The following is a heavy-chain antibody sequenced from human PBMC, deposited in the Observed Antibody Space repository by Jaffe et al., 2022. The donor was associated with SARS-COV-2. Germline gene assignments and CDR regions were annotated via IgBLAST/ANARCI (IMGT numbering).Heavy chain of an antibody. CDR1: GFTFSSYS. CDR2: ISSSSSYI. J-gene: IGHJ6*02. V-gene: IGHV3-21*01. Sequence: EVQLVESGGGLVKPGGSLRLSCAASGFTFSSYSMNWVRQAPGKGLEWVSSISSSSSYIYYADSVKGRFTISRDNAKNSLYLQMNSLRAEDTAVYYCARGLRAIMDPSYGMDVWGQGTTVTVSS. CDR3: ARGLRAIMDPSYGMDV.